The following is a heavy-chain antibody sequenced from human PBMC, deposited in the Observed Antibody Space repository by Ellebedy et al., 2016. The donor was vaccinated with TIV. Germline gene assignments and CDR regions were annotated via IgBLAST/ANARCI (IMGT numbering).Heavy chain of an antibody. CDR2: ISWNSGSI. Sequence: SLKISCAASGFTFDDYAMHWVRQAPGKGLEWVSGISWNSGSIGYADSVKGRFTISRDNAKNSLYLQMNSLRAEDTALYYCAKGFQSSGWYYFDYWGQGTLVTVSS. CDR1: GFTFDDYA. CDR3: AKGFQSSGWYYFDY. J-gene: IGHJ4*02. D-gene: IGHD6-19*01. V-gene: IGHV3-9*01.